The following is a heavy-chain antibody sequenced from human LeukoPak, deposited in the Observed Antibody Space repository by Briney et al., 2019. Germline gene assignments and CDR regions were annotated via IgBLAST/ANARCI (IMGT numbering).Heavy chain of an antibody. CDR3: ARDYYDYYGSGSF. Sequence: ASVKVSCKASGYTFTSYDINWVRQATGQGLEWMGRIIPILGIANYAQKFQGRVTITADKSTSTAYMELSSLRSEDTAVYYCARDYYDYYGSGSFWGQGTLVTVSS. V-gene: IGHV1-69*04. CDR2: IIPILGIA. J-gene: IGHJ4*02. D-gene: IGHD3-10*01. CDR1: GYTFTSYD.